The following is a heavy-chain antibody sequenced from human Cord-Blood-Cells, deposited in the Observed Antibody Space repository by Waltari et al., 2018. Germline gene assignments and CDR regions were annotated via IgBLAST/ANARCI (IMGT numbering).Heavy chain of an antibody. Sequence: EVQLAQSGAEVKEPGESLKISCKGSGYSLASSWIDWVRQMPGTVLEWLGIIYPGDSDTRYSPSFQGQVTISADKSISTAYLQWSSLKASDTAMYYCALSGWQIDYWGQGTLVTVSS. V-gene: IGHV5-51*01. CDR3: ALSGWQIDY. D-gene: IGHD6-19*01. CDR1: GYSLASSW. J-gene: IGHJ4*02. CDR2: IYPGDSDT.